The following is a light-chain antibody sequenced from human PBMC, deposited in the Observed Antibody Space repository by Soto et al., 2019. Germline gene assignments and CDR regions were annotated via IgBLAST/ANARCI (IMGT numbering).Light chain of an antibody. CDR1: QIISTW. V-gene: IGKV1-5*03. Sequence: DIPMTQSPSTLSASVGDRVTITCRASQIISTWLAWYQQKPGKAPKLLIYKASSLEGGVPSRFSGSGSGTEFNITISSLQPDDFASYYCQQYNTYPLTFGGGTTV. CDR2: KAS. CDR3: QQYNTYPLT. J-gene: IGKJ4*01.